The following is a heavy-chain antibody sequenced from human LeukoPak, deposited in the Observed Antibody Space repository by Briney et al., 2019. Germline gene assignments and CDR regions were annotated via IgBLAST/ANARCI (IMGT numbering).Heavy chain of an antibody. V-gene: IGHV3-48*04. CDR3: AREPDGDYGRYAFDI. Sequence: GGSLRLSCEASGFSFSSHSMNWVRQAPGKGLEWVSYISSGSETIYYADSVKGRFTISRDNAKNSLFLQMNSLRAEDTAVYYCAREPDGDYGRYAFDIWGQGTMVTVSS. J-gene: IGHJ3*02. CDR1: GFSFSSHS. D-gene: IGHD4-17*01. CDR2: ISSGSETI.